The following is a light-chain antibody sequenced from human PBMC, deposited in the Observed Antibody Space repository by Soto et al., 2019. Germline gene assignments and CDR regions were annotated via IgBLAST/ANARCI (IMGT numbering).Light chain of an antibody. CDR3: SSLAARGTHV. J-gene: IGLJ1*01. Sequence: QSALTQPASVSGSPGQSITISCTGTSSDVGSYNHVSWYQQHPGKAPKLIIYDVNNRPSGISPRFSGSKSGNTASLTIFGLQADDESDYYCSSLAARGTHVFGSGTKLTVL. CDR1: SSDVGSYNH. CDR2: DVN. V-gene: IGLV2-14*03.